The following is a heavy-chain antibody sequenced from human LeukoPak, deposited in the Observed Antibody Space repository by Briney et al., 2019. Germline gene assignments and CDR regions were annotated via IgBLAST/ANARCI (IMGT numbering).Heavy chain of an antibody. J-gene: IGHJ5*02. V-gene: IGHV3-7*01. CDR1: GFTFSDYW. CDR2: MKQDGSEK. Sequence: GGSLRLSCAASGFTFSDYWMSWVRQAPGKGLEWVANMKQDGSEKHYVDSLRGRFTISRDNAKNSLDLQMNSLRAEDTAVYFCARDLYYFDSSGYYASDLWGQGTLVTVSS. D-gene: IGHD3-22*01. CDR3: ARDLYYFDSSGYYASDL.